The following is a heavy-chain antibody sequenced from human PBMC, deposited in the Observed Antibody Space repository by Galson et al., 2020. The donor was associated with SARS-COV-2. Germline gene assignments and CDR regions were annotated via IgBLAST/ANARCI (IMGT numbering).Heavy chain of an antibody. V-gene: IGHV1-3*01. J-gene: IGHJ4*02. CDR2: INAGNGNT. CDR3: ASEYYYDSSGYYGGLY. Sequence: ASVKVSCKASGYTFTSYAMHWVRQAPGQRLEWMGWINAGNGNTKYSQKFQGRVTITRDTSASTAYMELSSLRSEDTAVYYCASEYYYDSSGYYGGLYWGQGTLVTVSS. CDR1: GYTFTSYA. D-gene: IGHD3-22*01.